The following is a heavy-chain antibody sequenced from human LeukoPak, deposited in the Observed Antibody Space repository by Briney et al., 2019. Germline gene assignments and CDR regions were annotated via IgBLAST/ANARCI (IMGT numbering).Heavy chain of an antibody. V-gene: IGHV3-23*01. CDR3: AKYVIQQLRSSGYDYFDY. J-gene: IGHJ4*02. CDR1: GFTFNTYG. CDR2: ISASGGST. Sequence: GGSLRLSCAASGFTFNTYGMSWVRQAPGKGLGWVSGISASGGSTYYADSVKGRFTISRDNFKNTLYLQLNSLRAEDTAVYYCAKYVIQQLRSSGYDYFDYWGQGTLVTVSS. D-gene: IGHD5-12*01.